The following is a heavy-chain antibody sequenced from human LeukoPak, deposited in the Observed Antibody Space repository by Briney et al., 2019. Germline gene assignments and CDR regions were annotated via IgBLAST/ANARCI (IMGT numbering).Heavy chain of an antibody. CDR1: GYSFIDYY. Sequence: ASVKVSCKTSGYSFIDYYIHWVRQAPGQGLEWMGWINSNSADTNYAQNFQGRVTMTRDTSISTAYMELSRLRSDDTAVYYCARACLAVPAASAVDVWGKGTTVTISS. V-gene: IGHV1-2*02. D-gene: IGHD2-2*01. CDR3: ARACLAVPAASAVDV. J-gene: IGHJ6*04. CDR2: INSNSADT.